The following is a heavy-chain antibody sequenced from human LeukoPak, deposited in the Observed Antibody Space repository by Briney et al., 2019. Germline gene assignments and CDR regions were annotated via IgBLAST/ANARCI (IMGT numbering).Heavy chain of an antibody. CDR2: FDPEDGET. V-gene: IGHV1-24*01. CDR1: GYTLTELS. J-gene: IGHJ5*02. D-gene: IGHD1-14*01. Sequence: ASVKVSCKVSGYTLTELSMHWVRQAPGKGLEWMGGFDPEDGETIYAQKFQGRVTMTEDTSTDTAYMELSSLRSEDTAVYYCATDLNAGIAVDPWGQGTLVTVSS. CDR3: ATDLNAGIAVDP.